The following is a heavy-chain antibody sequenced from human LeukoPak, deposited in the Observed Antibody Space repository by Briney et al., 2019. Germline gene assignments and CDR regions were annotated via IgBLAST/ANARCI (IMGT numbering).Heavy chain of an antibody. V-gene: IGHV3-48*01. CDR3: ARVKGSYFDY. J-gene: IGHJ4*02. CDR1: GFPLSSYS. CDR2: ISASGSNI. Sequence: GGSLRLSCAASGFPLSSYSRNWFRQAPGKGLEWVAYISASGSNIYYVDSVKGRFTVSRDNPKSSLFLQMNSPRAEDTAVYYCARVKGSYFDYWGQGALVTVSS. D-gene: IGHD2-15*01.